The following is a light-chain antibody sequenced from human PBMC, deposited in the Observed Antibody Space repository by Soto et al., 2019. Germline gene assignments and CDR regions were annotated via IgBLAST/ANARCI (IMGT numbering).Light chain of an antibody. Sequence: QSALTQPASVFGSPGQSITFSCTGTSSDVGGYNFVSWYQQHPGKAPKHMIYEVSSRPSGVSNRFSGSKSGNTASLTISGLQPEDEADYYCSSYTTSTTVVFGTGTKVTVL. CDR3: SSYTTSTTVV. CDR1: SSDVGGYNF. V-gene: IGLV2-14*03. J-gene: IGLJ1*01. CDR2: EVS.